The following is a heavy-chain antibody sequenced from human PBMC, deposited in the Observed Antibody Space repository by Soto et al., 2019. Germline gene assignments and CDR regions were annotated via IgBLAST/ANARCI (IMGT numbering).Heavy chain of an antibody. D-gene: IGHD2-21*02. CDR1: GYTFTNFY. V-gene: IGHV1-46*01. CDR3: ARAFCGGDCFDNIVYCLCGMDL. J-gene: IGHJ6*02. CDR2: INPSGGST. Sequence: WASVKVSCKSSGYTFTNFYIHWVRQAPGQGLEWMGIINPSGGSTSYAQKFQDRVIMTRDTSSSTVYMELSSLTSKDTAMYFCARAFCGGDCFDNIVYCLCGMDLWGQGTTVTVSS.